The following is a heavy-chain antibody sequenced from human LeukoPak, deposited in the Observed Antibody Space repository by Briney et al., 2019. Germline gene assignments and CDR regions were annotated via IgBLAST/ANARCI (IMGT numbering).Heavy chain of an antibody. Sequence: GGSLRLSCAASGFTFTNAWMSWARQAPGKGLEWVGRIKSKTDGGTTDYAAPVKGRFTISRDNSKNTLYLQMNSLRAEDTAVYYCAKGELLRYYYMDVWGKGTTVTVSS. CDR3: AKGELLRYYYMDV. CDR2: IKSKTDGGTT. D-gene: IGHD1-26*01. CDR1: GFTFTNAW. J-gene: IGHJ6*03. V-gene: IGHV3-15*01.